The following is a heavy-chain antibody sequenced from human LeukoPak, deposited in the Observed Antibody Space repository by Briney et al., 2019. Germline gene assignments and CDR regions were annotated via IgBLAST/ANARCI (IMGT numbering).Heavy chain of an antibody. V-gene: IGHV4-34*01. D-gene: IGHD6-19*01. Sequence: SETLSLTCAVYGGSFSGYYWSWIRQPPGKGLEWIGEINHSGSTNYNPSLKSRVTISVDTSKNQFSLKLSSVTAADTAVYYCARGSGWSKGYFDYWGQGTLVTVSS. CDR2: INHSGST. J-gene: IGHJ4*02. CDR1: GGSFSGYY. CDR3: ARGSGWSKGYFDY.